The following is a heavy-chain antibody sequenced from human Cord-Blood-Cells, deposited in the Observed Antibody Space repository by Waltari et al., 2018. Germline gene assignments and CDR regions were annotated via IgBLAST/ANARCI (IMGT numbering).Heavy chain of an antibody. CDR2: INPNSGGT. Sequence: HGKQWMGWINPNSGGTNYAQKFQGRVTMTRDTSINTAYMELSRLRSDDTAVYYCARGDYDFWSGYSNWFDPWGQGTLVTVSS. J-gene: IGHJ5*02. CDR3: ARGDYDFWSGYSNWFDP. D-gene: IGHD3-3*01. V-gene: IGHV1-2*02.